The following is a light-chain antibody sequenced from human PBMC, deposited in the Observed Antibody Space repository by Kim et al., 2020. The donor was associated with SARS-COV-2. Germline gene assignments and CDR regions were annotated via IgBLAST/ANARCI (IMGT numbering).Light chain of an antibody. CDR1: QDITNC. V-gene: IGKV1-33*01. Sequence: GDRVTITCQASQDITNCLSWYQQKPGTAPKLLIYDASNLGTGVPSRFSGSGSGTDFSFTISSLQPEDIATYYCQQYDNLLSFGGGTKVDIK. J-gene: IGKJ4*01. CDR3: QQYDNLLS. CDR2: DAS.